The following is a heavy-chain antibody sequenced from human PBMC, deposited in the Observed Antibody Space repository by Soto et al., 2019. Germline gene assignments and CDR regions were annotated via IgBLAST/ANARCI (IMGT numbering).Heavy chain of an antibody. CDR3: VKNWPSYYYDSSGYLDAFDI. CDR1: GFTFSSYA. CDR2: ISSNGGST. J-gene: IGHJ3*02. D-gene: IGHD3-22*01. V-gene: IGHV3-64D*08. Sequence: GGSLRLSCSASGFTFSSYAMHWVRQAPGKGLEYVSAISSNGGSTYYADSVKGRFTISRDNSKNTLYLQMSSLRAEDTAVYYCVKNWPSYYYDSSGYLDAFDIWGQGTMVTVSS.